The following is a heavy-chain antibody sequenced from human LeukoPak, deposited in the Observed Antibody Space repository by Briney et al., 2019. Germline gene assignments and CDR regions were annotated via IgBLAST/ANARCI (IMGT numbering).Heavy chain of an antibody. Sequence: GGSLRLSCAASGFTFSSYAMSWVRQAPGKGLEWVSAISGSGGDTYYTDSVKGRFTLSRDNSKNTLFLQMNSLRAEDTAVYYCARGRQQLAYFDYWGQGTLVTVSS. V-gene: IGHV3-23*01. J-gene: IGHJ4*02. CDR3: ARGRQQLAYFDY. CDR2: ISGSGGDT. CDR1: GFTFSSYA. D-gene: IGHD6-13*01.